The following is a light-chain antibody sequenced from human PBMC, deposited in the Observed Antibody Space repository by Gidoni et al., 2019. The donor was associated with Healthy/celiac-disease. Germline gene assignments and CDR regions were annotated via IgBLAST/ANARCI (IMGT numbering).Light chain of an antibody. J-gene: IGKJ1*01. Sequence: EIVLTQSPGTLSLSPGERATLSCRASQSVSSSYLAWYQQKPGQAPRRLIYGASSRATGIPDRFSGSGSGTDFTLTISRLEPEDFAVYDCQQYGSSGTFGQGTKVEIK. V-gene: IGKV3-20*01. CDR1: QSVSSSY. CDR3: QQYGSSGT. CDR2: GAS.